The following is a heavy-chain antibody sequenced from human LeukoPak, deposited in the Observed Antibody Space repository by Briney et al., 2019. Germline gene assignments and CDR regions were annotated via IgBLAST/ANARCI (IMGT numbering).Heavy chain of an antibody. CDR3: ARPYSGSYWGFDY. D-gene: IGHD1-26*01. J-gene: IGHJ4*02. Sequence: SETLSLTCTVSGGSISSSSYHWGWIRQPPGKGLEWIGSIYYSGSTYYNPSLKSRVTISVDTSKNQFSLKLSSVTAAVTAVYYCARPYSGSYWGFDYWGQGTLVTVSS. CDR2: IYYSGST. CDR1: GGSISSSSYH. V-gene: IGHV4-39*07.